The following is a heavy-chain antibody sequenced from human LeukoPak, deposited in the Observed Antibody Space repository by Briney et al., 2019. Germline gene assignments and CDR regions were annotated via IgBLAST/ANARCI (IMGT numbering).Heavy chain of an antibody. CDR3: ARESRDLTTVTTFDY. D-gene: IGHD4-17*01. CDR1: GGTFSSYA. Sequence: ASVKVSCKASGGTFSSYAISWVRQAPGQGLEWMGGIIPIFGTANYAQKFQGRVTITADESTSTAYMELSSLRSEDTAVYYCARESRDLTTVTTFDYWGQGTLVTVSS. CDR2: IIPIFGTA. J-gene: IGHJ4*02. V-gene: IGHV1-69*13.